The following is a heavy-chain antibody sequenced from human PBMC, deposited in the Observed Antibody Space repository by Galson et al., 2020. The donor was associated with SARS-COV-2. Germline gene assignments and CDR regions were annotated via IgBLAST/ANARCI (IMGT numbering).Heavy chain of an antibody. Sequence: GGSLRLSCAASGFTFSSYSMNWVRQAPGKGLEWVSYISSSSSTIYYADSVKGRFTISRDNAKNSLYLQMNSLRAEDTAVYYCARDLADPHEDYDSSGYYPFDYWGQGTLVTVSS. V-gene: IGHV3-48*04. D-gene: IGHD3-22*01. CDR2: ISSSSSTI. CDR1: GFTFSSYS. CDR3: ARDLADPHEDYDSSGYYPFDY. J-gene: IGHJ4*02.